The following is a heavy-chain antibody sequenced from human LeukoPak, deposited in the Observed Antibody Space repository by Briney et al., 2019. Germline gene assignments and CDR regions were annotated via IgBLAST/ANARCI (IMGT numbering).Heavy chain of an antibody. CDR3: ASSSWLVEPFDY. CDR2: IYTSGST. D-gene: IGHD6-13*01. Sequence: SETLSLTCTVSGGSISSYYWSWIRQPAGKGLEWIGRIYTSGSTNYNPSLKSRVTMSVDTSKNQFSLKLSSVTAADTAVYYCASSSWLVEPFDYWGQGTLVTVSS. CDR1: GGSISSYY. J-gene: IGHJ4*02. V-gene: IGHV4-4*07.